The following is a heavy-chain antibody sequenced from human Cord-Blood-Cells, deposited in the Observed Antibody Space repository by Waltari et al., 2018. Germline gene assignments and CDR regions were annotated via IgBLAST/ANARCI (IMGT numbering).Heavy chain of an antibody. V-gene: IGHV5-51*01. Sequence: VHLVHSGAAVHKPRASRQTPCPGSGYGFTCSWTGWVRQQPQKGLEWMGIIYPGDSDTRYSPSFQGQVTISADKSISTAYLQWSSLKASDTAMYYCARQGTYSYGRTHYFDYWGQGTLVTVSS. J-gene: IGHJ4*02. D-gene: IGHD5-18*01. CDR3: ARQGTYSYGRTHYFDY. CDR1: GYGFTCSW. CDR2: IYPGDSDT.